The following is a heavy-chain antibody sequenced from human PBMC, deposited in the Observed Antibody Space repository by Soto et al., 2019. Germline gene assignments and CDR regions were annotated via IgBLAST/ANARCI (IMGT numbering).Heavy chain of an antibody. J-gene: IGHJ4*02. CDR3: ARRGCSGGSCSVDY. V-gene: IGHV4-59*08. Sequence: SETLSLTCTVSGGSISSYYWSWIRQPPGKGLEWIGYIYYSGSTNYNPSLKSRVTISVDTSKNQFSLKLSSVTAADTAVYYCARRGCSGGSCSVDYWGQGTLVTVSS. CDR1: GGSISSYY. CDR2: IYYSGST. D-gene: IGHD2-15*01.